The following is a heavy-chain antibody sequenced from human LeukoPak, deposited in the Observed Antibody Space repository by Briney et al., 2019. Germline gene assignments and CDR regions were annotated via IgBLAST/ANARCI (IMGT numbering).Heavy chain of an antibody. D-gene: IGHD4-11*01. CDR3: ARDLQGRYYFDY. J-gene: IGHJ4*02. CDR2: IIPIFGTA. V-gene: IGHV1-69*05. CDR1: GGTFSSYA. Sequence: ASVKVSCKASGGTFSSYAISWVRQAPGQGLEWMGGIIPIFGTANYAQKFQGRVTITTDESTSTAYMELSSLRSEDTAVYYCARDLQGRYYFDYWGQGTLVTVSS.